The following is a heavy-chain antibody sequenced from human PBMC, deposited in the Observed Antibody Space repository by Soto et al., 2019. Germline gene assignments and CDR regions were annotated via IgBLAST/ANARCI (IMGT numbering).Heavy chain of an antibody. V-gene: IGHV1-69*13. J-gene: IGHJ3*02. CDR2: IIPIFGTA. CDR1: GGTFSSYA. CDR3: ASPEVITLVQAFDI. D-gene: IGHD3-22*01. Sequence: GASVKVSCKASGGTFSSYAISWVRQAPGQGLEWMGGIIPIFGTANYAQKFQGRVTITADESTSTAYMELSSLRSEDTAVYYCASPEVITLVQAFDIWGQGTMVTVSS.